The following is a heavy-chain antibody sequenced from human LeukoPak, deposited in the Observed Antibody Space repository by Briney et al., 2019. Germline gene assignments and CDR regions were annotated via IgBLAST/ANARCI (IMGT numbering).Heavy chain of an antibody. Sequence: GGSLRLSCVASGFTFSNYAMSWVRQAPGKGLEWVSGISGSGDSTFYTDSVKGRFTISRDNSKNTLYLQMNSLRAEDTAVYYCARDRGGFGELSWGQGTLVTVSS. V-gene: IGHV3-23*01. D-gene: IGHD3-10*01. J-gene: IGHJ4*02. CDR2: ISGSGDST. CDR3: ARDRGGFGELS. CDR1: GFTFSNYA.